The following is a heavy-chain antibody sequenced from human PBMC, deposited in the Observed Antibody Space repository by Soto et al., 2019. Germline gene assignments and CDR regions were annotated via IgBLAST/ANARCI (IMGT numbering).Heavy chain of an antibody. CDR3: ATEGWGVVVAAVDY. D-gene: IGHD2-15*01. J-gene: IGHJ4*02. Sequence: QVQLVESGGGVVQPGRSLRLSCAASGFTFSSYGMHWVRQAPGKGLEWVAVISYDGSNKYYADSVKGRFTISRDNSKNTLYLKMNSLRAEDTAVYYCATEGWGVVVAAVDYWGQGTLVTVSS. CDR2: ISYDGSNK. V-gene: IGHV3-30*03. CDR1: GFTFSSYG.